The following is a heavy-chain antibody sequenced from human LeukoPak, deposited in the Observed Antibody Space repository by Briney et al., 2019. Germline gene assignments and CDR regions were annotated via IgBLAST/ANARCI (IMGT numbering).Heavy chain of an antibody. J-gene: IGHJ4*02. CDR2: IYYSGST. D-gene: IGHD1-1*01. CDR1: GGSISSGDYY. CDR3: ARGRYTFDY. Sequence: SQTLSLTCTVSGGSISSGDYYWSWIRQPPGKGLEYIGYIYYSGSTNHNPSLKSRVTLSVDTSKNQFSLKLSSVTAADTAVYYCARGRYTFDYWGQGTLVTVSS. V-gene: IGHV4-61*08.